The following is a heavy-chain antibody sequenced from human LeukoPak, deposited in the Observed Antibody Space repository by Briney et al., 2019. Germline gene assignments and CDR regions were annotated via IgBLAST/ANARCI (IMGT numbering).Heavy chain of an antibody. Sequence: PGGSLRLSCAASGFTFTTYAMNWVRQAPGRGLEWVSGISGSGGTTYYADSVKGRFTISRDNSKNTLYLQMNSLRAEDTAVYYCAKDRGDIVVVPAAMGYWGQGTLVTVSS. V-gene: IGHV3-23*01. CDR1: GFTFTTYA. CDR2: ISGSGGTT. CDR3: AKDRGDIVVVPAAMGY. D-gene: IGHD2-2*01. J-gene: IGHJ4*02.